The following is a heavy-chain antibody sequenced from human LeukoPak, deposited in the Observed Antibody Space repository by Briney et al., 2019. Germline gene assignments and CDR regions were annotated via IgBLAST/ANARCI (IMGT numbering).Heavy chain of an antibody. CDR2: IYYSGST. Sequence: SETLSLTCTVSGGSISSYYWSWIRQPPGKGLEWIGYIYYSGSTNYNPSLKSRVTISVDTSKNQFTLKLTSVTAADTAMYYCARYPVTAAVDAFDIWGQGTMVTVSS. D-gene: IGHD1-14*01. V-gene: IGHV4-59*08. J-gene: IGHJ3*02. CDR3: ARYPVTAAVDAFDI. CDR1: GGSISSYY.